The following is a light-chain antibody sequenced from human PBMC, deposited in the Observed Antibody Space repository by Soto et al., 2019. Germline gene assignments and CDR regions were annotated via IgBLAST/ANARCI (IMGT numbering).Light chain of an antibody. V-gene: IGKV3-20*01. Sequence: EIELTQTPATLSLSPGEIATLSCRASQSVSSYLAWYQQKPGQAPRLLTYGASNRATGIPERFSGSGSGTDFTLTIGRLEPQDSAMYYCQQYVISVTFGQGTRLEIK. CDR3: QQYVISVT. CDR2: GAS. J-gene: IGKJ5*01. CDR1: QSVSSY.